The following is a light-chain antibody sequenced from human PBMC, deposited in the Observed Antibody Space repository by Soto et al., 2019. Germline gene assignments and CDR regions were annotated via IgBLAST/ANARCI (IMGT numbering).Light chain of an antibody. V-gene: IGKV1-12*01. J-gene: IGKJ3*01. CDR1: QTISSW. Sequence: DIQMTHSPSTLSGSVGDRVTITFRASQTISSWLAWYQQKPGRAPKLLIYAASSLQSGVSSRFSGSGSGTDFTLTISSLQPEDFATYYCQQGNSFPFTFGPGTKVDI. CDR3: QQGNSFPFT. CDR2: AAS.